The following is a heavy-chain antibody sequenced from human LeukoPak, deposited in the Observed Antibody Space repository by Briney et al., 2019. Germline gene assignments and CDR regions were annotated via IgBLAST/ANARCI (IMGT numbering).Heavy chain of an antibody. Sequence: SETLSLTCTVSGGSISSGSYYWIWIRQPAGKGLEWIGRIYTSGSTNYNPSLKSRVTISVDASKHQFSLKLSSVTAAHTAVYYCARDTTDYSNSYFYYYYYIDVWGKGTTVTVSS. V-gene: IGHV4-61*02. J-gene: IGHJ6*03. CDR2: IYTSGST. CDR1: GGSISSGSYY. CDR3: ARDTTDYSNSYFYYYYYIDV. D-gene: IGHD4-11*01.